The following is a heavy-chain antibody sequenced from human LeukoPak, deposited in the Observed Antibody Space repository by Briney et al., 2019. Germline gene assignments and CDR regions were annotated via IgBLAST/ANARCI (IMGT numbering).Heavy chain of an antibody. CDR1: GFTFSSYG. CDR3: ARDYRGSGSYYNEAYDY. V-gene: IGHV3-33*01. Sequence: PGRSLRLSCAASGFTFSSYGMHWVRQAPGKGLERVAVIWYDGSNKYYADSVKGRFTVSRDNSKNTLYLQMNSLRAEDTAVYYCARDYRGSGSYYNEAYDYWGQGTLVTVSS. CDR2: IWYDGSNK. D-gene: IGHD3-10*01. J-gene: IGHJ4*02.